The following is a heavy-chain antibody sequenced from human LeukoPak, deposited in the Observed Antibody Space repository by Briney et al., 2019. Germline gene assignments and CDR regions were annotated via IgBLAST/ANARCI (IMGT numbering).Heavy chain of an antibody. V-gene: IGHV3-48*03. CDR2: ISGTSSII. CDR3: ARDLNYGNSNPYYFDY. Sequence: QPGGSLKLSCSASGFPFRTYEMSWVRPGPGKGLEWVSYISGTSSIIHYADSVKGRFTVSRDNAKNSLYLQMNSLRAEDTAVYYCARDLNYGNSNPYYFDYWGPGTLVTVSS. CDR1: GFPFRTYE. D-gene: IGHD4-23*01. J-gene: IGHJ4*02.